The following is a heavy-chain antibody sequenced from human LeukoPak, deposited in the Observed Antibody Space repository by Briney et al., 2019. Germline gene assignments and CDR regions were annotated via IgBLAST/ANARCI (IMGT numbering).Heavy chain of an antibody. CDR1: GYTFTSYD. V-gene: IGHV1-8*03. D-gene: IGHD6-13*01. CDR2: MNPNSGNT. CDR3: AREDSSSAFDY. J-gene: IGHJ4*02. Sequence: GASVKVSCKASGYTFTSYDINWVRQATGQGLEWMGWMNPNSGNTGYAQKFQGRVTITRDNSISTAYMELSSLRSEDTAVYYCAREDSSSAFDYWGQGTLVTVSS.